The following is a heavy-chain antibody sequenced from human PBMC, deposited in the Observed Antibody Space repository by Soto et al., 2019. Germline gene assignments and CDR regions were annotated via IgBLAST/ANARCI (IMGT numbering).Heavy chain of an antibody. V-gene: IGHV3-74*01. D-gene: IGHD3-10*01. Sequence: EVQLVESGGGLVQPGGSLRLSCAASGFTFSDYWIHWVRQAPGKGLVWVSRIKFDGSTTNYADFVQGRFTISRDNAKDTVYLELNSLRAKDTAVYFCARGVRGHYGFDVWGQGTMVTVSS. CDR3: ARGVRGHYGFDV. J-gene: IGHJ3*01. CDR2: IKFDGSTT. CDR1: GFTFSDYW.